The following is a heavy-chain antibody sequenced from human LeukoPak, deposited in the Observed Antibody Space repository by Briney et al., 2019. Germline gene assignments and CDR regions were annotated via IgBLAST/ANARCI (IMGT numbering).Heavy chain of an antibody. CDR1: GYTFTSYG. CDR2: ISAYNGKA. CDR3: ARAEYGGSAFDI. J-gene: IGHJ3*02. V-gene: IGHV1-18*01. Sequence: ASVKVSCKASGYTFTSYGISWLRQAPGQGLEWMGWISAYNGKANYAQKVQGRVTMTADTSTSTAYMELSSLRFEDTAVYYCARAEYGGSAFDIWGQGTMVTVSS. D-gene: IGHD4-23*01.